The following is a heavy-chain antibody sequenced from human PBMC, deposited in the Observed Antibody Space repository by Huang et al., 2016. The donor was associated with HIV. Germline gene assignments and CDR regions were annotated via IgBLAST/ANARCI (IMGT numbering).Heavy chain of an antibody. CDR2: ISYDGSSG. D-gene: IGHD2-15*01. J-gene: IGHJ4*02. Sequence: QVQLVESGGGVVQPGRSLRLSCVASGFTFNNFGMHWGRQAPGKGLEWVAVISYDGSSGRYSESVKGRFTISRDNPMDTLYLQMNSLRPDDTAVYYCAKESRWYSDLDNWGQGTLVTVSS. CDR1: GFTFNNFG. CDR3: AKESRWYSDLDN. V-gene: IGHV3-30*04.